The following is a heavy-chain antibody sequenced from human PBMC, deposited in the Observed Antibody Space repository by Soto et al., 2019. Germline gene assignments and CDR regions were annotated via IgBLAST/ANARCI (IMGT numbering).Heavy chain of an antibody. Sequence: GXPRLSCATSGVXVSSNYVIWVRHAPGNGLELVSVIYSGGSTYYADSVKGLFTISRDNSKNTLYLQMNSLRAEDTAVYYCARDRIPGYSYGQGYYYYGMDVWGQGTTVTVSS. CDR2: IYSGGST. CDR3: ARDRIPGYSYGQGYYYYGMDV. V-gene: IGHV3-53*01. D-gene: IGHD5-18*01. CDR1: GVXVSSNY. J-gene: IGHJ6*02.